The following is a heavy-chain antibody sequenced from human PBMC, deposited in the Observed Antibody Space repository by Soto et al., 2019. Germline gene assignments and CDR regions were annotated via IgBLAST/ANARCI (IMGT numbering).Heavy chain of an antibody. CDR1: GFTFSKYA. D-gene: IGHD6-19*01. Sequence: EVQLLESGGGLVQPGGSLRLSCAASGFTFSKYAMSWVRQAPGKGLEWVSAISGSGTTTYSADSVRGRFTISRDNSNNMLYLQMNSPSPEDTALYYCSRGPVAGPSYYYMDMWGKGTTVIVSS. V-gene: IGHV3-23*01. J-gene: IGHJ6*03. CDR2: ISGSGTTT. CDR3: SRGPVAGPSYYYMDM.